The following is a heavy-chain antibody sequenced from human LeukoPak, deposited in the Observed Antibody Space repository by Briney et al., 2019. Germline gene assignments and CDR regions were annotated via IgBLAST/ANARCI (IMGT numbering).Heavy chain of an antibody. V-gene: IGHV4-39*07. D-gene: IGHD4-17*01. CDR3: ATTTIRLGY. CDR2: IYYSGST. Sequence: PSETLSLTCSVSRGSISSSSYYWGWLRQPPGTGLEWIGSIYYSGSTYDNPSLKSRVSTSVDTSKNQFSLKLSSVTVADTAVYYCATTTIRLGYWGQGTLVTVSS. CDR1: RGSISSSSYY. J-gene: IGHJ4*02.